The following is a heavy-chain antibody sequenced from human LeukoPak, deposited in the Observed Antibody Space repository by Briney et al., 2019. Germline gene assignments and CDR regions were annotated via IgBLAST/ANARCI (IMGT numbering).Heavy chain of an antibody. CDR1: GFTFSSYA. D-gene: IGHD3-10*01. V-gene: IGHV3-21*05. J-gene: IGHJ3*02. CDR2: ISSSSSYT. CDR3: ARGTVVLWFGETDAFDI. Sequence: GGSLRLSCAASGFTFSSYAMSWVRQAPGEGLEWVSYISSSSSYTNYADSVKGRFTISRDNAKNSLYLQMNSLRAEDTAVYYCARGTVVLWFGETDAFDIWGQGTMDTVSS.